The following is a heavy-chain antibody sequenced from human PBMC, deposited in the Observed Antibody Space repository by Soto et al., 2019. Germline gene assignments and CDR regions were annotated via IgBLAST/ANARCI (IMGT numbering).Heavy chain of an antibody. CDR1: GFTFSDYY. J-gene: IGHJ4*02. CDR2: ISSSSSST. Sequence: QVQLVESGGGLVKPGGSLRLSCAASGFTFSDYYMSWIRQAPGKGLEWVSYISSSSSSTNNAASVKGPFTISRDNAKNSLYLQMNTLRAEDTAVYYCATGQYYYDSRCYYYSWGQGTLVTVSS. V-gene: IGHV3-11*05. D-gene: IGHD3-22*01. CDR3: ATGQYYYDSRCYYYS.